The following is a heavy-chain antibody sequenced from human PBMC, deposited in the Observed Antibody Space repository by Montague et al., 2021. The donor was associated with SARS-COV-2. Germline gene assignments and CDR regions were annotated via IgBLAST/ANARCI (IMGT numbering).Heavy chain of an antibody. Sequence: SETLSLTCTVSGGSISSSSYYWSWIRQPPGKGLEWIGYIYYSGSTNYNPSLKSRVTISVDTSKNQFSLKLSSVTAADTAVCYCARGFDYWGQGTLVTVSS. CDR3: ARGFDY. CDR2: IYYSGST. V-gene: IGHV4-61*01. J-gene: IGHJ4*02. CDR1: GGSISSSSYY.